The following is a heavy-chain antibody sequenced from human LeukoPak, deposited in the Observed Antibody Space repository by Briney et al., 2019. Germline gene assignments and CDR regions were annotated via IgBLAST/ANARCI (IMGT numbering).Heavy chain of an antibody. Sequence: GGSLRLSCAASGFTFSSYGMHWVRQAPGKGLEWVAFIRYDGSNKYYADSVKGRFTISRDNSKNTLYLQMNSLRTEDTAVYYCAKDLNYGELVDSWGKGTLVTVSS. CDR1: GFTFSSYG. CDR2: IRYDGSNK. D-gene: IGHD4-17*01. J-gene: IGHJ4*02. CDR3: AKDLNYGELVDS. V-gene: IGHV3-30*02.